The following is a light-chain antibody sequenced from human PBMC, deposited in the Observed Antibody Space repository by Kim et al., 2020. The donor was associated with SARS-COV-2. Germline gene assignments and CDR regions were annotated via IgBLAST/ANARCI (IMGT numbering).Light chain of an antibody. Sequence: SYELTQPPSVSVPPGQTATITCSGDELGDKYVCWYQQKPGQSPVLVIYQDTKRPSGIPERFSGSSSENTATLTITGTQPLDEADYYCQACDTSSPTFGGGTQLTVL. J-gene: IGLJ3*02. V-gene: IGLV3-1*01. CDR2: QDT. CDR1: ELGDKY. CDR3: QACDTSSPT.